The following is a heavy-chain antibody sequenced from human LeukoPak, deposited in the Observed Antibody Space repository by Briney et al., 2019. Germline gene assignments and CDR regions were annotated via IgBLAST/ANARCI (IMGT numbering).Heavy chain of an antibody. CDR3: AKGVIPAVDY. Sequence: GGSLRLSCGASGFTFSSYGMHWVRQAPGKGLEWASGISGSGGSTYYADPVKGRFTISRDNSKNTLYLQMNSLRAEDTAVYYCAKGVIPAVDYWGQGTLVTVSS. CDR2: ISGSGGST. V-gene: IGHV3-23*01. J-gene: IGHJ4*02. CDR1: GFTFSSYG. D-gene: IGHD2-2*01.